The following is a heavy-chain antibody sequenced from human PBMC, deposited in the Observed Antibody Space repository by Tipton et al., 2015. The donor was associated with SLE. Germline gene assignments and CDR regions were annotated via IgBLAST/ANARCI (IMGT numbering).Heavy chain of an antibody. Sequence: TLSLTCTVSGGSISSYYWSWIRQPPGKGLEWIGSIYHSGSTYYNPSLKSRVTISVDTSKNQFSLKLISVTAADTAVYYCARVPLLPDYWGQGTLVTVSS. CDR3: ARVPLLPDY. V-gene: IGHV4-38-2*02. CDR2: IYHSGST. CDR1: GGSISSYY. J-gene: IGHJ4*02.